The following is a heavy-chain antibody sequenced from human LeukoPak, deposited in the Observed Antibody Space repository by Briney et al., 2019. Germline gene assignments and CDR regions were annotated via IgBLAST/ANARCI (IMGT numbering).Heavy chain of an antibody. Sequence: GGSLRLSCAASGFTFRRYGMSWVRQAPGKGLEWVSSISTSSSYIYYADSVKGRFTISRDNAKNSLYLQMDSLRAEDTAVYYCARGIIVVAADNNWFDPWGQGTLVTVSS. D-gene: IGHD2-2*01. CDR3: ARGIIVVAADNNWFDP. CDR2: ISTSSSYI. J-gene: IGHJ5*02. V-gene: IGHV3-21*01. CDR1: GFTFRRYG.